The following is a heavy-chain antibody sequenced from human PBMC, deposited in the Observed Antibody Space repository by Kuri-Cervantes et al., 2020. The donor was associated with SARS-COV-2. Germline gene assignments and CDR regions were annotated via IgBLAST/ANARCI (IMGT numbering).Heavy chain of an antibody. CDR1: GGSFSNFH. CDR2: INYSGTT. D-gene: IGHD6-19*01. CDR3: ARLRRHNNGWFATGYYMDV. Sequence: SQTLSLTCGVYGGSFSNFHWNWVRQPPGKGLEWIGEINYSGTTNYNPSLKSRVTISVDTSKNQFSLNLTSVTAADTAVYYCARLRRHNNGWFATGYYMDVWCKGTTVTVSS. V-gene: IGHV4-34*01. J-gene: IGHJ6*03.